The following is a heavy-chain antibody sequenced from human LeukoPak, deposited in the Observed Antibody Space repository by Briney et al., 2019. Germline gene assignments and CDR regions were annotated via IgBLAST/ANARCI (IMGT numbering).Heavy chain of an antibody. CDR1: GGTFSSYA. Sequence: GASVKVSCKASGGTFSSYAISWVRQAPGQGLDWMGGIIPIFGTANYAQKFQGRVTITADKSTSTAYMELSSLRPEDTAVYYCARGNYYDSSGRKDAFDIWGQGTMVTVSS. J-gene: IGHJ3*02. CDR3: ARGNYYDSSGRKDAFDI. D-gene: IGHD3-22*01. CDR2: IIPIFGTA. V-gene: IGHV1-69*06.